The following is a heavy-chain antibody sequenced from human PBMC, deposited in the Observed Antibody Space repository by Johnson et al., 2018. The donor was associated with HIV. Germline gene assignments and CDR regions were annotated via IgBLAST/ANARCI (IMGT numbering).Heavy chain of an antibody. J-gene: IGHJ3*01. CDR1: GFTFSNYG. V-gene: IGHV3-33*06. CDR2: VWFDGRNK. Sequence: QVQLVESGGGAVQPGRSLRLSCAASGFTFSNYGMHWVRQAPGKGLEWVAVVWFDGRNKYYSDSVKGRFTISRDDSKNTLYLQMNSLRVEDTAVYHCAKVAVATAAGGVALDVWGPGTMVTVSS. CDR3: AKVAVATAAGGVALDV. D-gene: IGHD6-13*01.